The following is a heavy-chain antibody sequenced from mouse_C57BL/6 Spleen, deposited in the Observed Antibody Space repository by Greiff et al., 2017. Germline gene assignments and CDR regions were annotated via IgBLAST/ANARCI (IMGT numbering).Heavy chain of an antibody. J-gene: IGHJ2*01. CDR2: IDPETGGT. CDR1: GYTFTDYE. D-gene: IGHD1-1*01. Sequence: VKLQQSGAELVRPGASVTLSCKASGYTFTDYEMHWVKQTPVHGLEWIGAIDPETGGTAYNQKFKGKAILTADKSSSTAYMELRSLTSEDSAVYYCTNPPFITTVVADYWGQGTTLTVSS. V-gene: IGHV1-15*01. CDR3: TNPPFITTVVADY.